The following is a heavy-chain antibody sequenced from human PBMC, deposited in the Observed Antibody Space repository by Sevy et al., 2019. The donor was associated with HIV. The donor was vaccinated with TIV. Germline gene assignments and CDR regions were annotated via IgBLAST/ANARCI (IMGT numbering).Heavy chain of an antibody. Sequence: ASVNVSCKASGYTFTSYGISWVRQAPGQGLEWMGWISAYNGNTNYAQKLQGRVTMTTDTSTSTAYMELRSLRSDDTAVYYCARGGEYGDYEELNYYYYGMDVWGQGTTVTVSS. CDR3: ARGGEYGDYEELNYYYYGMDV. CDR1: GYTFTSYG. J-gene: IGHJ6*02. CDR2: ISAYNGNT. V-gene: IGHV1-18*01. D-gene: IGHD4-17*01.